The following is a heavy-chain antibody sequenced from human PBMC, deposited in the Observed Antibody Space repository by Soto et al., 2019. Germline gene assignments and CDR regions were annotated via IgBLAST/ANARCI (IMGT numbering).Heavy chain of an antibody. J-gene: IGHJ4*02. Sequence: PGGSLRLSCAASGFTFSSYAMSWVRQAPGKGLEWVSAISGSGGSTYYADSVKGRFTISRDNSKNTLYLQMNSLRAEDTAVYYCAKGENPEGYFGLTYWGQGPLVTVSS. CDR2: ISGSGGST. V-gene: IGHV3-23*01. CDR1: GFTFSSYA. D-gene: IGHD3-10*01. CDR3: AKGENPEGYFGLTY.